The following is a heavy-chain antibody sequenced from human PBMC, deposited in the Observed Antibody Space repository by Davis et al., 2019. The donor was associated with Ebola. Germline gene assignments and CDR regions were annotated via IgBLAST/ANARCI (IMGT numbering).Heavy chain of an antibody. Sequence: PGGSLRLSCAASGFTFSSYAMSWVRQAPGKGLEWVSAISGSGGSTYYADSVKGRFTISRDNSKNTLYLQMNSLRAEDTAVYYCAKDLRSYDSSGYYDYWGQGTLVTVSS. J-gene: IGHJ4*02. CDR1: GFTFSSYA. CDR2: ISGSGGST. V-gene: IGHV3-23*01. D-gene: IGHD3-22*01. CDR3: AKDLRSYDSSGYYDY.